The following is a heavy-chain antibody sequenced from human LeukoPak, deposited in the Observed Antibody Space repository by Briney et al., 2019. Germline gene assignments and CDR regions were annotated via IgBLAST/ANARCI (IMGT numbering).Heavy chain of an antibody. D-gene: IGHD1-26*01. V-gene: IGHV1-2*02. CDR2: ISPNSVEK. Sequence: ASVKVSCKASGYTFSDYYMHWVRQAPAQGLEWMGWISPNSVEKVCAQKFQGRVTMTRDTSISTAYMELSRLRSDDTAVYYCARELSPHETEEGATLNDAFDIWGQGTMVTVSS. J-gene: IGHJ3*02. CDR1: GYTFSDYY. CDR3: ARELSPHETEEGATLNDAFDI.